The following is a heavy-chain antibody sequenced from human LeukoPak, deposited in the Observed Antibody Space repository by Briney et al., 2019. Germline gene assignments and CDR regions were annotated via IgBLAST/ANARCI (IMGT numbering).Heavy chain of an antibody. CDR3: ARAGYCSSTSCYHQPNNWFDP. CDR2: ISAYNGNT. CDR1: GYTFTSYG. D-gene: IGHD2-2*01. V-gene: IGHV1-18*01. Sequence: ASVKVSCKVSGYTFTSYGISWVRQAPGQGLEWMGWISAYNGNTNYAQKLQGKATMTTDTSTRTAYMELRSLRPDDTAVYYCARAGYCSSTSCYHQPNNWFDPWGQGTLVTVSS. J-gene: IGHJ5*02.